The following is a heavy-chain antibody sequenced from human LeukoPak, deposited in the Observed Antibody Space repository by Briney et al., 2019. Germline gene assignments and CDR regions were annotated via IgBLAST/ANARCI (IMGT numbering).Heavy chain of an antibody. CDR3: ARQRARYTGTFYYFYYMDV. J-gene: IGHJ6*03. D-gene: IGHD6-13*01. CDR2: IYPGDSDT. V-gene: IGHV5-51*01. Sequence: GESRKISCKGSGYSFTSYWIGWVRQMPGKGLEWMGIIYPGDSDTRYSPSFQGQVTISADKSASTAYLQWSSLQASDTAIYYCARQRARYTGTFYYFYYMDVWGTGTTVTISS. CDR1: GYSFTSYW.